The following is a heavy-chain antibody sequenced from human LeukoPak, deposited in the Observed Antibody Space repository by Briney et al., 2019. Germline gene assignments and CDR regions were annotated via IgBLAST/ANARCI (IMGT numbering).Heavy chain of an antibody. V-gene: IGHV3-48*01. J-gene: IGHJ4*02. CDR1: GFTFSSYG. Sequence: PGGSLRLSCAASGFTFSSYGMNWVRQAPGKGLEWVSYISSSSTTIYYADSVEGRFTISRDNAKNSLYLQMNGLRVEDTAVYYCARGVSTVVHPVDYWGQGTLVIVSS. CDR3: ARGVSTVVHPVDY. CDR2: ISSSSTTI. D-gene: IGHD4-23*01.